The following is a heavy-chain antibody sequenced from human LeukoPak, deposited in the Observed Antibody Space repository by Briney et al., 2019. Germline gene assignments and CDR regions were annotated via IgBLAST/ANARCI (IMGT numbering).Heavy chain of an antibody. D-gene: IGHD3-10*01. V-gene: IGHV1-8*01. CDR1: GYPFTNYD. CDR2: MNPNNGNT. CDR3: AKQGNFVGSGSYSGNWFDF. J-gene: IGHJ5*01. Sequence: VASVEVSCKASGYPFTNYDINWVRQAAGQGLEWMGWMNPNNGNTGYAQKFQGRVTMTRDTSIDTAYMELGSLTSEDTAVYYCAKQGNFVGSGSYSGNWFDFWGQGNLVTVSS.